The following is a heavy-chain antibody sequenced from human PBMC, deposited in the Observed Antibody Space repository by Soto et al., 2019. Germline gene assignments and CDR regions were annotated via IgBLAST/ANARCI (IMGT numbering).Heavy chain of an antibody. CDR1: GFSLSTSGVG. Sequence: QITLMESGPTLVKPTQTLTLTCTFSGFSLSTSGVGVGWIRQPPGKALECLAVIFWDDDKRYSPSLQSRLTITKDTSRNQVVLTMANMDPVDTATYYCVHRGRHCSGTNCYHYFDSWGQGTLVTVSS. CDR3: VHRGRHCSGTNCYHYFDS. D-gene: IGHD2-2*01. J-gene: IGHJ4*02. CDR2: IFWDDDK. V-gene: IGHV2-5*02.